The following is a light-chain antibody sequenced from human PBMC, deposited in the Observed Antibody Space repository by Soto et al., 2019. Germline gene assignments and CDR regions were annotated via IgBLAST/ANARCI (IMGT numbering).Light chain of an antibody. V-gene: IGLV2-18*02. CDR1: SSDVGGSNG. J-gene: IGLJ1*01. Sequence: QSALTQPPSVSGSPGQSVAISCTGTSSDVGGSNGVSWYQQPPGTAPKLMIYDVSNRPSGVPDRFSGSKSGNTASLTICGLQAEVEGDYYCSSYTSSSTYVFGPGTKVTVL. CDR2: DVS. CDR3: SSYTSSSTYV.